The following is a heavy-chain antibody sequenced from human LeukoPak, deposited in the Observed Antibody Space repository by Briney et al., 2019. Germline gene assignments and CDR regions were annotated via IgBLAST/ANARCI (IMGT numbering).Heavy chain of an antibody. CDR2: ISGYNGNT. D-gene: IGHD2-2*01. CDR3: ARDGYCSSTSCDTMNWFDP. J-gene: IGHJ5*02. V-gene: IGHV1-18*01. CDR1: GYTFTSYG. Sequence: GASVKVSCKASGYTFTSYGISWVRQAPGQGLEWMGWISGYNGNTKDAQKFQGRVTMTTDTSTSTAYMELRSLRSDDTAVYYCARDGYCSSTSCDTMNWFDPWGQGTLVTASS.